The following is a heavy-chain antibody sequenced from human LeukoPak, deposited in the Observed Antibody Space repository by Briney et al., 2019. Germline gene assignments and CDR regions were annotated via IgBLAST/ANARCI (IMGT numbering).Heavy chain of an antibody. CDR2: IYYSGSP. CDR3: ARVSGVYGSYTGFYYFDY. CDR1: GGSISSNTYY. Sequence: PSETLSLTCTVSGGSISSNTYYWGWIRQPPGKGLEWIGNIYYSGSPYYNPSLKSRVTISVDTSKNQFSLKLSSVTAADTAVYYCARVSGVYGSYTGFYYFDYWGQGTLVTVSS. V-gene: IGHV4-39*07. J-gene: IGHJ4*02. D-gene: IGHD1-26*01.